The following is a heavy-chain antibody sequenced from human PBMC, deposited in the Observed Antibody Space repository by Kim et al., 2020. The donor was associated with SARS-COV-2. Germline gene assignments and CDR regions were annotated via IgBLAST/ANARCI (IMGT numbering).Heavy chain of an antibody. J-gene: IGHJ5*02. Sequence: IYYSGSTNNNPPHKSRVTTAVDTSKNQLSLKLSSVTAADTAVYYCARGFDPWGQGTLVTVSS. CDR3: ARGFDP. V-gene: IGHV4-59*09. CDR2: IYYSGST.